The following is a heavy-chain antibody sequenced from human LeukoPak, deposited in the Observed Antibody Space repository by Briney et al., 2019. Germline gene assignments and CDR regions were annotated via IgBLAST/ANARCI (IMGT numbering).Heavy chain of an antibody. D-gene: IGHD3-22*01. CDR1: GGTFSSYA. J-gene: IGHJ3*02. CDR3: ACTMIVEDAFDI. CDR2: IIPIFGTA. Sequence: ASVKVSCKASGGTFSSYAISWVRQAPGQGLEWMGRIIPIFGTANYAQKFQGRVTMTRDTSISTAYMELGRLRSDDTAVYYCACTMIVEDAFDIWGQGTMVTVSS. V-gene: IGHV1-69*05.